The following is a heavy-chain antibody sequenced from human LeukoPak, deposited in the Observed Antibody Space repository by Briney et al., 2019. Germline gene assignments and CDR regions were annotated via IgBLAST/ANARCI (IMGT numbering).Heavy chain of an antibody. V-gene: IGHV4-30-4*08. CDR1: GGSFSGYY. Sequence: TLSLTCAVYGGSFSGYYWSWIRQPPGKGLEWIGYIYYSGSTYYNPSLKSRVTISVDTSKNQFSLKLSSVTAADTAVYYCARDDRSKRVVVVAATRDYYGMDVWGQGTTVTVSS. CDR3: ARDDRSKRVVVVAATRDYYGMDV. D-gene: IGHD2-15*01. CDR2: IYYSGST. J-gene: IGHJ6*02.